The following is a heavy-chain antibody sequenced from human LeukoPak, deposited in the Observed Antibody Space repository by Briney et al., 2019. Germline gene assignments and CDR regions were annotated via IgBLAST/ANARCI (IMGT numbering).Heavy chain of an antibody. CDR3: ARDRGYYDSSGYYYGTE. J-gene: IGHJ4*02. Sequence: PSQTLSLTCTVSGGSISSGSYYWSWIRHPAGKGLEWIGRIYTSGSTNYNPSLKSRVTISVDTSKNQFSLKLSSVTAADTAVYYCARDRGYYDSSGYYYGTEWGQGTLVTVSS. D-gene: IGHD3-22*01. V-gene: IGHV4-61*02. CDR1: GGSISSGSYY. CDR2: IYTSGST.